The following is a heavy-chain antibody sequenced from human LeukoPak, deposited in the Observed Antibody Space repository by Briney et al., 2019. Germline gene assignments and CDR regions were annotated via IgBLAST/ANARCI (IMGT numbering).Heavy chain of an antibody. Sequence: GASVKVSCKASGYTFSHFGINWVRQAPGQGLEWMGWISAYNGNTNYAQRLQGRVTMTTDTSTTTAYMELRSLRSDDTAVYYCARGPTQYDIGPFDPWGQGTLVTVSS. CDR3: ARGPTQYDIGPFDP. CDR1: GYTFSHFG. CDR2: ISAYNGNT. J-gene: IGHJ5*02. D-gene: IGHD3-9*01. V-gene: IGHV1-18*01.